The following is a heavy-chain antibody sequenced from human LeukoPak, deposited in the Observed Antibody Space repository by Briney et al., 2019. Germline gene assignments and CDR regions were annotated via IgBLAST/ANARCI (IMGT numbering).Heavy chain of an antibody. D-gene: IGHD2-2*02. CDR3: ARQVRDQLIYTAGWFDP. J-gene: IGHJ5*02. CDR2: IYYSGST. Sequence: SETLSLTCTVSGGSISSHYWSWIRQPPGKGLEWIGYIYYSGSTNYNPSLKSRVTISVDTSKNQFSLKLSSVTAADTAVYYCARQVRDQLIYTAGWFDPWAREPWSPSPQ. V-gene: IGHV4-59*11. CDR1: GGSISSHY.